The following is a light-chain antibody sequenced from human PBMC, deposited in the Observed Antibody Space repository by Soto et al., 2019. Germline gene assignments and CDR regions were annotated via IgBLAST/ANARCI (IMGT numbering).Light chain of an antibody. V-gene: IGKV1-39*01. Sequence: DIQMTQSPSSLSASVGDRVTITCRASQSISSYLNWYQQKPGKAPKLLIYAASSLQSGVPSRFSGSGXGXXXXLXISXLQPEDFATYYCQQSYSTPRTFGQGTKVEIK. CDR3: QQSYSTPRT. CDR2: AAS. J-gene: IGKJ1*01. CDR1: QSISSY.